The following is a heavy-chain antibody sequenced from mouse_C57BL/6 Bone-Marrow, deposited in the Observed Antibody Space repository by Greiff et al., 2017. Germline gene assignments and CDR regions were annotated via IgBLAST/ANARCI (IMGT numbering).Heavy chain of an antibody. CDR2: IYPRSGNT. CDR3: ARWLWFAY. V-gene: IGHV1-81*01. J-gene: IGHJ3*01. CDR1: GYTFTSYG. Sequence: QVQLQQSGAELARPGASVKLSCKASGYTFTSYGISWVKQRPGQGLEWIGEIYPRSGNTYYNEKFKGKATLTADKSSSTAYMKLRSLTAADSAVCLCARWLWFAYWGQGTLVTVSA. D-gene: IGHD2-2*01.